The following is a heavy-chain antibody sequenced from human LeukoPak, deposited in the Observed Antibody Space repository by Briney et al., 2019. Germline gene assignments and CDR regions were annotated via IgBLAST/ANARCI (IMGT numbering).Heavy chain of an antibody. CDR2: INPNSGGT. CDR1: GYTFTGYY. V-gene: IGHV1-2*02. CDR3: VKEHLDP. J-gene: IGHJ5*02. Sequence: GSVKVSCKASGYTFTGYYMHWVRQAPGQGLEWMGWINPNSGGTNYAQKFQGRVTMTSDTSISTAYMELSNLRSEDTAVYYCVKEHLDPWGQGTLVTVSA.